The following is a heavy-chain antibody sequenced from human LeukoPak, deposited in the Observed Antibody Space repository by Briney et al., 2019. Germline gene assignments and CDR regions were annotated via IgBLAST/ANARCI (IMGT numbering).Heavy chain of an antibody. V-gene: IGHV3-9*01. CDR3: AKALGSTVTTRTYFDY. J-gene: IGHJ4*02. CDR2: LSWNGGNI. Sequence: PGGSLRLSCAASGFTLHDYAMHWVRHAPGKGLEWVSGLSWNGGNIGYAESVRGRFTISRDNAGNSLYLQMKSLRPEDTALYYCAKALGSTVTTRTYFDYWGQGPLVTVSS. CDR1: GFTLHDYA. D-gene: IGHD4-17*01.